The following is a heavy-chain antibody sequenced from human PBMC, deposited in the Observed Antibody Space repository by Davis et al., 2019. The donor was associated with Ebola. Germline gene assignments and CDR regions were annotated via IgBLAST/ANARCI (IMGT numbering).Heavy chain of an antibody. D-gene: IGHD3-16*01. CDR2: IKQDGSEK. CDR3: ARKSTFFDY. V-gene: IGHV3-7*03. CDR1: GFTFSNYW. Sequence: PGGSLRLSCAASGFTFSNYWMSWVRQAPGKGLEWVANIKQDGSEKYYVDSVKCRFTISRDNAKNSLYLQMNSLRAEDTAVYYCARKSTFFDYWGQGTRVTVSS. J-gene: IGHJ4*02.